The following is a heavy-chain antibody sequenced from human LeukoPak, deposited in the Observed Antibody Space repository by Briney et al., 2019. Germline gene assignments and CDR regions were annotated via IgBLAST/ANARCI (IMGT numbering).Heavy chain of an antibody. CDR1: GYTFTSYD. D-gene: IGHD2-2*03. CDR2: MNPNSGNT. Sequence: GASVKVSCKASGYTFTSYDINWVRQATGQGLEWMGWMNPNSGNTGYAQKFQGRVTMTRNTSISTAYMELSSLRSEDTAVYYCARVPRGYCSSTSCRSKDYWGQGTLVTVSS. V-gene: IGHV1-8*01. CDR3: ARVPRGYCSSTSCRSKDY. J-gene: IGHJ4*02.